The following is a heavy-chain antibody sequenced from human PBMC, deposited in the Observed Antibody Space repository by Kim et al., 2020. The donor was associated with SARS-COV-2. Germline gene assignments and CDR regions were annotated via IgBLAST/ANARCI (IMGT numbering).Heavy chain of an antibody. Sequence: GGSLRLSCSASGITVSNNHLNWVRQAPGKGLEWVSVLYRGGRADYADSVKGRFTMSSDTSKNTVYLQMNSRRVADTAVYYCTRSHAVAGTGNWFDPWGQGTLLTVSS. J-gene: IGHJ5*02. D-gene: IGHD6-19*01. CDR1: GITVSNNH. CDR2: LYRGGRA. V-gene: IGHV3-53*01. CDR3: TRSHAVAGTGNWFDP.